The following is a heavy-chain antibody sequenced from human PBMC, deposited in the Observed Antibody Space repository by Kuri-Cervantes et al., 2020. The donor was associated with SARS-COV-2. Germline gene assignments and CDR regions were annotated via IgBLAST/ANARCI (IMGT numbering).Heavy chain of an antibody. D-gene: IGHD7-27*01. Sequence: GESLKISCAASGFTFNGHWIHWVRQAPGKGLVWVSRINPDGSYTNNADSVKGRFTLSRDNAKNMLFLQMNSLRAEDTAVYYCVRDGDHWDFDYWGQRNLVTVSS. V-gene: IGHV3-74*01. CDR1: GFTFNGHW. J-gene: IGHJ4*02. CDR3: VRDGDHWDFDY. CDR2: INPDGSYT.